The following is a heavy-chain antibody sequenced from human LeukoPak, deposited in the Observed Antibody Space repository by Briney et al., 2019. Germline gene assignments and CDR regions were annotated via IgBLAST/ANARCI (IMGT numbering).Heavy chain of an antibody. CDR3: ARHITNSLQKYYYYYVDV. CDR1: GGSISSYY. Sequence: SETLSLTCTVSGGSISSYYWSWIRQPAGKGLEWIGRIYTSGSTNYNPSLKSRVTMSVDTSKNQFSLKLSSVTAADTAVYYCARHITNSLQKYYYYYVDVWGKGTTVT. D-gene: IGHD2-8*01. CDR2: IYTSGST. V-gene: IGHV4-4*07. J-gene: IGHJ6*03.